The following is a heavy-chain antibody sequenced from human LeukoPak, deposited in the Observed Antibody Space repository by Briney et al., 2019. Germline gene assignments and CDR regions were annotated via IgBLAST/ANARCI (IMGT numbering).Heavy chain of an antibody. CDR3: ARPDTAMVYLGSLDI. V-gene: IGHV5-51*01. CDR2: IYPGDSDT. J-gene: IGHJ3*02. CDR1: GYSFTSYW. Sequence: GESLKISCKGTGYSFTSYWIGWMSQTPGKGLDWMGVIYPGDSDTRYSPSFQGQVTISADKSISTAYLQWSSLKASDTAMYYCARPDTAMVYLGSLDIWGQGAMVTVSS. D-gene: IGHD5-18*01.